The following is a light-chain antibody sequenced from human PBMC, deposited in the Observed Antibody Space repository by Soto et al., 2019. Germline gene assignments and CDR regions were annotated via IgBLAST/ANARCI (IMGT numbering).Light chain of an antibody. CDR2: GAS. Sequence: ERVMTQSPATLSVSPGERATLSCRASETVNSNYLAWYQHKRGQAPRLLIYGASSRATGIPDRFSGSGSGTDFTLTITRLEPEDFAIYYCQQYGSSRTFGQGTKVDI. J-gene: IGKJ1*01. CDR3: QQYGSSRT. CDR1: ETVNSNY. V-gene: IGKV3-20*01.